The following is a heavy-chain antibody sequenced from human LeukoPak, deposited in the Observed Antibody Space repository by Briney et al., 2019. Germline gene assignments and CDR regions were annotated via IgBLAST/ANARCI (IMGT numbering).Heavy chain of an antibody. CDR3: ARSRPTGSWHGAFVDY. V-gene: IGHV4-34*01. CDR1: GGSFSGYY. Sequence: PSETLSPTCAVYGGSFSGYYWNWIRQPPGKGLKWIGHINHSGSTNYNPSLKSRVTISVDTSKNQFSLKLSSVTAADTAVYYCARSRPTGSWHGAFVDYWGQGTLVTVSS. D-gene: IGHD6-13*01. CDR2: INHSGST. J-gene: IGHJ4*02.